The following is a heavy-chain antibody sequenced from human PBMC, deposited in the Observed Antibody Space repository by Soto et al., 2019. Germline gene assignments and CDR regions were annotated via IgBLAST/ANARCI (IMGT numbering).Heavy chain of an antibody. D-gene: IGHD6-13*01. J-gene: IGHJ5*02. CDR2: IYTSGST. CDR1: GSSISSYY. V-gene: IGHV4-4*07. CDR3: ARDSGIAAAGRWFDP. Sequence: SETLSLTCTVSGSSISSYYWSWIRQPAGKGLEWIGRIYTSGSTNYNPSLKSRVTMSVDTSKNQFSLKLSSVTAADTAVYYCARDSGIAAAGRWFDPWGQGTLVTVSS.